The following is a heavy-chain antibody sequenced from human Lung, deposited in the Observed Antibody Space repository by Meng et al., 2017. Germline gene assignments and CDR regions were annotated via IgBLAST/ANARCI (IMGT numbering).Heavy chain of an antibody. J-gene: IGHJ4*02. Sequence: QAHVVQSVSEVKKPGPSVKVSCKPSGYNFPDYYIHWVRRAPGQGLEWMGRINPKSGDTHYAQKFQARVTMTGDTSISTAYMELSGLRSDDTAMYYCARDEDISAAGKLFGDYWGQGTLVTVSS. CDR1: GYNFPDYY. CDR3: ARDEDISAAGKLFGDY. V-gene: IGHV1-2*06. D-gene: IGHD6-25*01. CDR2: INPKSGDT.